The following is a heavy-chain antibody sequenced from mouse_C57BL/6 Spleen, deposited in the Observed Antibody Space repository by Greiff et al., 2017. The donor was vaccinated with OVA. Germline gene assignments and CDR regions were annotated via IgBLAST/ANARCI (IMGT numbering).Heavy chain of an antibody. Sequence: QVQLQQSGAELVRPGASVKLSCKASGYTFTDYYINWVKQRPGQGLEWIARIYPGSGNTYYNEKFKGKATLTAEKSSSTAYMQLSSLTPEDSAVYFCARDGNPYYFDYWGQGTTLTVSS. CDR1: GYTFTDYY. V-gene: IGHV1-76*01. D-gene: IGHD2-1*01. CDR3: ARDGNPYYFDY. J-gene: IGHJ2*01. CDR2: IYPGSGNT.